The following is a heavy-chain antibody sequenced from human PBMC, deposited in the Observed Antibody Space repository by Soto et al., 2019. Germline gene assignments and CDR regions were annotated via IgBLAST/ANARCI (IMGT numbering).Heavy chain of an antibody. V-gene: IGHV3-9*01. Sequence: GGSLRLSCEGSGFTFSSYSINWVRQVPGKGLEWVSGINWNSGSIGYGGSVKGRFAISRDNAKNSLHLQMNSLSAEDTAFYYCVKDESINWYSGHFRHWGQGTLVTVSS. J-gene: IGHJ1*01. CDR1: GFTFSSYS. D-gene: IGHD6-13*01. CDR3: VKDESINWYSGHFRH. CDR2: INWNSGSI.